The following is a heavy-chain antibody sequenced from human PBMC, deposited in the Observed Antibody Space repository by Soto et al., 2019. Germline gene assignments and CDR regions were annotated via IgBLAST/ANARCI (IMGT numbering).Heavy chain of an antibody. D-gene: IGHD5-18*01. CDR1: GFTFSNAW. CDR2: IKSKTDGGTT. Sequence: GGSLRLSCAASGFTFSNAWMNWVRQAPGKGMEWVGRIKSKTDGGTTDYAAPVKGRFTISRDDSKNTLYLQMNSLKTEDTALYYCTTDQIGYSYGHGSDAFDIWGQGTMVTVS. V-gene: IGHV3-15*07. CDR3: TTDQIGYSYGHGSDAFDI. J-gene: IGHJ3*02.